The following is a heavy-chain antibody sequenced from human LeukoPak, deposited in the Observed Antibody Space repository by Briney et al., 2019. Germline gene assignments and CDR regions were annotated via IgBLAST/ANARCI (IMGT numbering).Heavy chain of an antibody. CDR1: GVRFSSYA. V-gene: IGHV3-23*01. CDR2: ISGSGVST. J-gene: IGHJ6*02. CDR3: AKEVAYDSSGYYYYYYGMDV. Sequence: GGSLRLACAASGVRFSSYAMSWVRQAPGKGLEWVSAISGSGVSTYYADSVKGRFTASRDNSKNTLYLQMSSLRAEDTAVYYCAKEVAYDSSGYYYYYYGMDVWGQGTTVTVSS. D-gene: IGHD3-22*01.